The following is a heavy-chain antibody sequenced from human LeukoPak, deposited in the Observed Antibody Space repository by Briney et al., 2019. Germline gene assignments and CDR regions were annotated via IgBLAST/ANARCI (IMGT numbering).Heavy chain of an antibody. CDR2: INHSGNT. CDR1: GGSISSTSYY. V-gene: IGHV4-39*07. Sequence: PSETLSLTCTVSGGSISSTSYYWGWIRQPPGKGLEWIGEINHSGNTNYNPSLKSRVTISVDTSKNQFSLKLSSVTAADTAVYYCARVDGDGYNIPDYWGQGTLVTVSS. CDR3: ARVDGDGYNIPDY. J-gene: IGHJ4*02. D-gene: IGHD5-24*01.